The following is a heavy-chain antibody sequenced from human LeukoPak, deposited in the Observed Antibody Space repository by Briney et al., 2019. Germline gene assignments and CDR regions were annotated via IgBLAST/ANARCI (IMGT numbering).Heavy chain of an antibody. CDR3: ARGYDSSAYYPFNY. Sequence: SETLSLTCTVSGGSISHYYWSWIRQSPGRGLEWIGYISDSGSTNYNPSLKSRVTISVDTSKNQFSLMLSSVTAADTAVYYCARGYDSSAYYPFNYWGQGTLVTVSS. V-gene: IGHV4-59*01. D-gene: IGHD3-22*01. CDR1: GGSISHYY. J-gene: IGHJ4*02. CDR2: ISDSGST.